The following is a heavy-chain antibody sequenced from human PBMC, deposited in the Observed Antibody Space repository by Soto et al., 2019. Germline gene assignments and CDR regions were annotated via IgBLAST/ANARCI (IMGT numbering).Heavy chain of an antibody. V-gene: IGHV3-33*01. Sequence: ESGGGVVQPGRSLRLSCAASGFTFSSYGMHWVRQAPGKGLEWVAVIWYDGSNKYYADSVKGRFTISRDNSKNTQYLQMNSLRAEDTAVYYCAREAYGGNSDLDYWGQGTLVTVSS. CDR2: IWYDGSNK. D-gene: IGHD2-21*02. CDR3: AREAYGGNSDLDY. CDR1: GFTFSSYG. J-gene: IGHJ4*02.